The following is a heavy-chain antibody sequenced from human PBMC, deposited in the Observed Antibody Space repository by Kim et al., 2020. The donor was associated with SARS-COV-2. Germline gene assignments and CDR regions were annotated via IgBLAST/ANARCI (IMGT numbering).Heavy chain of an antibody. CDR2: ISYDGSNK. D-gene: IGHD6-19*01. V-gene: IGHV3-33*05. Sequence: GGSLRLSCAASGFTFSSYGMHWVRQAPGKGLEWVAVISYDGSNKYYADSVKGRFTISIGNSKNTLYLQMNSLRAEDTAVYYCARDFGIAVAPEGTAFDIWGEGKMVTVSS. CDR1: GFTFSSYG. CDR3: ARDFGIAVAPEGTAFDI. J-gene: IGHJ3*02.